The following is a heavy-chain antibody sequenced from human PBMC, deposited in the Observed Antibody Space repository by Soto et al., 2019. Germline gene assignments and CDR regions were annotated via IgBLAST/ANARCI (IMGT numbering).Heavy chain of an antibody. Sequence: EVQLVQSGAEVKKSGESLKISCKGSGYSFSNYWIGWVRQMPGKGLEWMGIIYPGDSDPRYSPSFQGQVTISADKSISTAYLQRSSLKAADSAMYYCARTGIEATGTDYWGQGTLVTVSS. CDR2: IYPGDSDP. V-gene: IGHV5-51*03. CDR3: ARTGIEATGTDY. D-gene: IGHD6-13*01. CDR1: GYSFSNYW. J-gene: IGHJ4*02.